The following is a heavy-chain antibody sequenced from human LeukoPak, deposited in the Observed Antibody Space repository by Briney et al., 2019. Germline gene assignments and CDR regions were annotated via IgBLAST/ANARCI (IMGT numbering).Heavy chain of an antibody. CDR3: AERGVVHPTSFNP. Sequence: SETMTLTSTVSCGSISSSYWRWIQQPAGKGLERIGNIYYSGSTNYNASLKSRVTISIDTSKNQFSLKLSSVTAADTAVYYCAERGVVHPTSFNPWGQGPLVTV. CDR2: IYYSGST. CDR1: CGSISSSY. J-gene: IGHJ5*02. V-gene: IGHV4-59*08. D-gene: IGHD2-15*01.